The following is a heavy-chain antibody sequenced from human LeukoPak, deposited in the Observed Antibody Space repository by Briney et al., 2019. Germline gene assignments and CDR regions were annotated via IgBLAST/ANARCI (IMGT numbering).Heavy chain of an antibody. V-gene: IGHV4-59*01. J-gene: IGHJ4*02. CDR1: GGSINSYY. CDR3: ARGRMVRGVIYEDY. D-gene: IGHD3-10*01. CDR2: IHYSGST. Sequence: SETLSLTCTVSGGSINSYYWSWIRQPPGRGLEWIGSIHYSGSTSYNPSLRSRVTISVDKSKNQFSLKLNSVTAADTAVYYCARGRMVRGVIYEDYWGQGTLVTVSS.